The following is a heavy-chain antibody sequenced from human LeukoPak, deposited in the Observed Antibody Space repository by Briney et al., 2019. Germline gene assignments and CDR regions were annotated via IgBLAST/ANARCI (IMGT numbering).Heavy chain of an antibody. CDR3: ARGGEDIVVVPAVRNFDY. J-gene: IGHJ4*02. Sequence: SETLSLTCAVYGGSSSGYYWSWIRQPPGKGLEWIGEINRSGSTNYNPSLKSRVTISVDTSKNQFSLKLSSVTAADTAVYYCARGGEDIVVVPAVRNFDYRGQGTLVTVSS. CDR2: INRSGST. V-gene: IGHV4-34*01. D-gene: IGHD2-2*01. CDR1: GGSSSGYY.